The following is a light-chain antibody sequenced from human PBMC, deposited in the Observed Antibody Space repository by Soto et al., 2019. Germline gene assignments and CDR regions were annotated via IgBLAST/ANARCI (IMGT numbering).Light chain of an antibody. CDR2: GAS. CDR3: QRYGYSPWT. CDR1: ESVSSAY. V-gene: IGKV3-20*01. Sequence: EIVLTQSPVTLSLSPGERATLSCRASESVSSAYLAWYQHRPAQAPRLLIYGASSRATGVPDRFSGSGSGTESTLTITRLEPADFALYYCQRYGYSPWTFGLGTKVDIK. J-gene: IGKJ1*01.